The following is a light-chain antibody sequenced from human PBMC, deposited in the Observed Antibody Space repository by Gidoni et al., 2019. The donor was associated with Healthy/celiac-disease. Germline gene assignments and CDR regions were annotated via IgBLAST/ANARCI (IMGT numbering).Light chain of an antibody. CDR1: QLVSSY. V-gene: IGKV3-11*01. J-gene: IGKJ4*01. CDR3: QQRSNWPPLT. CDR2: DAS. Sequence: IVLTQSPVTLSLSPGESATLSCRASQLVSSYLAWYQQKPGQAPRLLIYDASNRATGIPARFSGSGSGTDFTLTISSLEPEDFAVYYCQQRSNWPPLTFGGGTKVEIK.